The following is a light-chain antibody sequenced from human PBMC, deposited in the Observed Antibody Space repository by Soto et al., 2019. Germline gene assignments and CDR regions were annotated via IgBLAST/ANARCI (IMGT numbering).Light chain of an antibody. CDR2: ATS. J-gene: IGKJ3*01. CDR3: YQYYSSPHT. Sequence: EIVLTQSPGTLSLSPGETATLSCRTSQTISSDDLAWYQQRPGQAPRLLVSATSRRATGIPDRFNGYGSGTDFTLTISSLEPEDFGVYYCYQYYSSPHTFGPGTRVDIK. CDR1: QTISSDD. V-gene: IGKV3-20*01.